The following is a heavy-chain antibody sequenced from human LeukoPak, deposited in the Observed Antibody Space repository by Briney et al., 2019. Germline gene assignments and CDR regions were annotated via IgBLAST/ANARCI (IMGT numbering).Heavy chain of an antibody. J-gene: IGHJ4*02. V-gene: IGHV4-39*07. CDR3: ARVGNEYCSGGSCYPDY. CDR2: INHSGST. Sequence: KTSETLSLTCTVSGGSISSSSYYWSWIRQPPGKGLEWIGEINHSGSTNYNPSLKSRVTISVDTSKNQFSLKLSSVTAADTAVYYCARVGNEYCSGGSCYPDYWGQGTLVTVSS. CDR1: GGSISSSSYY. D-gene: IGHD2-15*01.